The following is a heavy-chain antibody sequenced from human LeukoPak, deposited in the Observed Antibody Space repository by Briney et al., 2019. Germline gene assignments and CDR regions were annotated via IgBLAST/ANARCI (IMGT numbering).Heavy chain of an antibody. V-gene: IGHV4-34*01. Sequence: SETLSLTCAVYGGSFSGYYWSWIRQSPGKGLEWIGEINQSASTNHNPSLKSRVTISVDTSKNQFSLKVSSVTAADTAVYYCARDYPFDPWGQGTLVTVSS. CDR3: ARDYPFDP. J-gene: IGHJ5*02. CDR1: GGSFSGYY. D-gene: IGHD3-10*01. CDR2: INQSAST.